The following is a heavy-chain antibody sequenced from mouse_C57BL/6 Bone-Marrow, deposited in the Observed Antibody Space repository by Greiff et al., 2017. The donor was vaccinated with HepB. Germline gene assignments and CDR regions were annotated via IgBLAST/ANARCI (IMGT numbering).Heavy chain of an antibody. CDR1: GYTFASYW. CDR3: ARITTVVARHFDY. Sequence: QVQLQQPGAELVKPGASVKMSCKASGYTFASYWITWVKQRPGQGLEWIGDIYPGSGSTNYNEKFKSKATLTVDTSSSTAYMQLSSLTSEDSAVYYCARITTVVARHFDYWGQGTTLTVSS. J-gene: IGHJ2*01. V-gene: IGHV1-55*01. D-gene: IGHD1-1*01. CDR2: IYPGSGST.